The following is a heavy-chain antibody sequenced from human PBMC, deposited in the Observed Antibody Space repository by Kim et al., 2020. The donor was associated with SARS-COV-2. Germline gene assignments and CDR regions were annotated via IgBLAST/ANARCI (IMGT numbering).Heavy chain of an antibody. V-gene: IGHV4-39*01. J-gene: IGHJ3*01. CDR3: AKRRYCSSPNCVNAFDV. Sequence: RRRRVTISADTSKNQFSLKLSSVTAADTAVYYCAKRRYCSSPNCVNAFDVWGQGTMVTVSS. D-gene: IGHD2-2*01.